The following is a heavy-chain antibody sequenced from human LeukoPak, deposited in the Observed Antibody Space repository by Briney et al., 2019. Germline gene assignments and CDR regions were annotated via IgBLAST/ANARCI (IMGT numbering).Heavy chain of an antibody. CDR2: ISYDARNN. Sequence: GKSPRLSCAASGFTFSRSAMHWVRQAPGKGLEWVAVISYDARNNYYADSVKGRFTISRDNSKSTLYLQMNSLRPEDTAVYYCAREIVATIGFDYWGQGTLVTVSS. CDR1: GFTFSRSA. V-gene: IGHV3-30*04. CDR3: AREIVATIGFDY. J-gene: IGHJ4*02. D-gene: IGHD5-12*01.